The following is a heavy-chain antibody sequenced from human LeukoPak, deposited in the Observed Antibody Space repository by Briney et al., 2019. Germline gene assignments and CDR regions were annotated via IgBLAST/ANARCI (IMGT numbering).Heavy chain of an antibody. J-gene: IGHJ4*02. CDR2: MNPNSGNT. CDR3: ARVSLYSGYESDY. D-gene: IGHD5-12*01. V-gene: IGHV1-8*02. CDR1: GYTFTSYD. Sequence: GASVKVSCKASGYTFTSYDINWVRQATGQGLEWMGWMNPNSGNTGYAQKFQGRITMTRSTSISTAYMELSSLTSEDTAVYYCARVSLYSGYESDYWGQGTLVTVSS.